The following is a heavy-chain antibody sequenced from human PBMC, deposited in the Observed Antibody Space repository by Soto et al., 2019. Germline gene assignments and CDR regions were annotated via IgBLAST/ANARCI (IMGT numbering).Heavy chain of an antibody. CDR2: INGRSNYK. J-gene: IGHJ4*02. D-gene: IGHD1-26*01. Sequence: EVQVVESGGGLVKPGGSLRLSCATSGFSFSTYNMNWVRQAPGKGLEWVSSINGRSNYKYYTDSVKGRFAISRANPNNSLYLQMDSLRVEDTAVYYCVREDGIVGSNTAFDYWGQGTLVTVSS. CDR1: GFSFSTYN. V-gene: IGHV3-21*02. CDR3: VREDGIVGSNTAFDY.